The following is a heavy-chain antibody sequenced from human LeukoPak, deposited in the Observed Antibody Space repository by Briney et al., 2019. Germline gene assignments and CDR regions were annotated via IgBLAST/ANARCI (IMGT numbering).Heavy chain of an antibody. J-gene: IGHJ4*02. V-gene: IGHV4-59*08. Sequence: IAYIYYRGSTNYNPSLKSRVTISVDTSKTQFSLKLSSVTAADTAVYYCARHPQAAMAYFDYWGQGTLVTVSS. CDR2: IYYRGST. CDR3: ARHPQAAMAYFDY.